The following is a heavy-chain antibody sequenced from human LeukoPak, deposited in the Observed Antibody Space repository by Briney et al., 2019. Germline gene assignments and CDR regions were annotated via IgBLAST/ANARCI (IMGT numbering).Heavy chain of an antibody. Sequence: PSQTLSLTCAVSGGSISSGGYSWSWIRQPPGKGLEWIGSVYYSGSSYYNPSLDSRLTISLDGSKNQFSLRLSSVTAADTAVYYCARGWANAFDIWGQGTMVTVSS. CDR3: ARGWANAFDI. CDR2: VYYSGSS. CDR1: GGSISSGGYS. J-gene: IGHJ3*02. V-gene: IGHV4-30-2*01. D-gene: IGHD3-16*01.